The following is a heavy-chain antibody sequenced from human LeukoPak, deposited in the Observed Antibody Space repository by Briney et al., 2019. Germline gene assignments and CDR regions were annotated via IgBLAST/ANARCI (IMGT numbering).Heavy chain of an antibody. CDR3: ARGIYYDSGSHPPYLDY. Sequence: SVKVSCKASGGIFSRDAINWARQAPGQGLEWMGGIIPKFGAANYAQKFQGRLMITADESTSTAYMELNSLRSDDTAVYYCARGIYYDSGSHPPYLDYWGQGTLVTVSS. D-gene: IGHD3-10*01. CDR1: GGIFSRDA. V-gene: IGHV1-69*01. J-gene: IGHJ4*02. CDR2: IIPKFGAA.